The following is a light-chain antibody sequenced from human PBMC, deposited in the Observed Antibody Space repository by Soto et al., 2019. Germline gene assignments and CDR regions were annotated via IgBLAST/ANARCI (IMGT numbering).Light chain of an antibody. J-gene: IGLJ1*01. CDR2: SNN. Sequence: QSVLTHPPSASGTPGQRVSISCSGISSNIGTNFVDWYQQLPGTAPKLLIYSNNQRPSGVPARFSGSKSGTSASLAISGLQSEDEADYYCAAWDDSLIAYVFGSGTKVTVL. CDR1: SSNIGTNF. V-gene: IGLV1-44*01. CDR3: AAWDDSLIAYV.